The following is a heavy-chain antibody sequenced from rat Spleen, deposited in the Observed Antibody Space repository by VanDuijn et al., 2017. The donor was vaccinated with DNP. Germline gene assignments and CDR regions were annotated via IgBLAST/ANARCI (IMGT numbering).Heavy chain of an antibody. CDR2: IRYDGGSI. V-gene: IGHV5-22*01. D-gene: IGHD4-3*01. Sequence: EVQLVESGGGLVQPGRSLKLSCAASGFTFSDYYMAWVRQAPTKGLEWVAYIRYDGGSIHYGDSVKGRFTIFRDNAKSTLYLQMNSLRSEDMATYYCARWNSSGYYFDYWGQGVMVTVSS. CDR1: GFTFSDYY. CDR3: ARWNSSGYYFDY. J-gene: IGHJ2*01.